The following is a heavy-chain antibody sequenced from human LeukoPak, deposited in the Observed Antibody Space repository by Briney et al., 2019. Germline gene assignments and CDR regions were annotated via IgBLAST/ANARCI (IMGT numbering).Heavy chain of an antibody. J-gene: IGHJ4*02. D-gene: IGHD3-10*01. CDR2: IYPGDSDT. CDR3: ARRYYYGSGSKYYFDY. V-gene: IGHV5-51*01. Sequence: GETLKISCKGSGYSFTSYWIGWVRQMPGKGLEWMGIIYPGDSDTRYSPSFQGQVTISADKSISTAYLQWSSLKASDTAMYYCARRYYYGSGSKYYFDYWGQGTLVTVSS. CDR1: GYSFTSYW.